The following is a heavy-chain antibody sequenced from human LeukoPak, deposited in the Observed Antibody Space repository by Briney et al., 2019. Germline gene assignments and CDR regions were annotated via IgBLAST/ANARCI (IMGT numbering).Heavy chain of an antibody. Sequence: SETLSLTCTVSGGSISSYYWSWIRQPAGKGLEWIGRIYTSGSTNYNPSLKSRVTMSVDTSKNQFSLKLSSVTAADTAVYYCARDYVWGSYRPNWFDPWGQGTLVTVSS. J-gene: IGHJ5*02. CDR3: ARDYVWGSYRPNWFDP. D-gene: IGHD3-16*02. CDR1: GGSISSYY. V-gene: IGHV4-4*07. CDR2: IYTSGST.